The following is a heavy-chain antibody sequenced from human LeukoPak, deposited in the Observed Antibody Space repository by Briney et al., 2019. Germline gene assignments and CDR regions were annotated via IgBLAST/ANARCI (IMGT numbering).Heavy chain of an antibody. CDR2: ISSSGSAR. V-gene: IGHV3-11*01. CDR3: AKVLTTVTTKYDY. D-gene: IGHD4-17*01. J-gene: IGHJ4*02. Sequence: GGPLRLSCAASGFTFSDYYMSWIRQAPGKGLEWVSYISSSGSARYYADSVKGRFTISRDNAKNSLYLQMNSLRAEDTAVYYCAKVLTTVTTKYDYWGQGTLVTVSS. CDR1: GFTFSDYY.